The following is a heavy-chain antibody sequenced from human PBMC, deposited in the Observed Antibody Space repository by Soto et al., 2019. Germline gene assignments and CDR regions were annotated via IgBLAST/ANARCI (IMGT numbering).Heavy chain of an antibody. CDR3: ARLQGYCSGGSCWDYFDY. V-gene: IGHV4-59*08. CDR2: MYNSGST. J-gene: IGHJ4*02. CDR1: GGSISSYY. Sequence: QVQLQESGPGLVKPSETLSLTCTVSGGSISSYYWSWIRQPPGKGLEWVGSMYNSGSTNYNPSLKSRVTISVDTSKNQFSLSLRSVTAADTAVYYCARLQGYCSGGSCWDYFDYWGQGTLVTVSS. D-gene: IGHD2-15*01.